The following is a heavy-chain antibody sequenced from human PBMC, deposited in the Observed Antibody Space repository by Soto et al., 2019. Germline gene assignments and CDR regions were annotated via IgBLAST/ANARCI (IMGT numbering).Heavy chain of an antibody. J-gene: IGHJ4*02. Sequence: SETLSLTCTVSGGSISSYYWSWIRQPPGKGLEWIGYIYYSGSTNYNPSLKSRVTISVDTSKNQFSLKLSSVTAADTAVYYCARVSEAAASDYWGQGTLVTVSS. CDR3: ARVSEAAASDY. CDR2: IYYSGST. CDR1: GGSISSYY. V-gene: IGHV4-59*01. D-gene: IGHD6-13*01.